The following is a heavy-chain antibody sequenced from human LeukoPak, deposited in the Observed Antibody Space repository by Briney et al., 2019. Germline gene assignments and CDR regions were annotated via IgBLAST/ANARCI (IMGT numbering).Heavy chain of an antibody. D-gene: IGHD4-17*01. CDR3: ARAHLRASAFDI. V-gene: IGHV3-20*04. CDR1: GFTVDDYG. J-gene: IGHJ3*02. Sequence: PGGSLRLSCAASGFTVDDYGMSWVRQAPGKGLEWVSDINWNGGSTGYADSVKGRFTISRDNAKNSLYLQMNSLRAEDTALYYCARAHLRASAFDIWGQGTMVTVSS. CDR2: INWNGGST.